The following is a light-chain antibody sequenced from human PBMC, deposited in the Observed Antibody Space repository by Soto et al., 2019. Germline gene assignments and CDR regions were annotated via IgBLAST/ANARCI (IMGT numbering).Light chain of an antibody. CDR3: QQHKQWPIT. J-gene: IGKJ5*01. V-gene: IGKV3-15*01. CDR2: GAS. Sequence: EIVMTQSPATLSVSPGERATLSCRASQSVGSKLIWSQHKPGQAPRRLIYGASARATGIPARFSGSGSGTEFNLTISSLQSEDSAIYYCQQHKQWPITFGQGTRLEIK. CDR1: QSVGSK.